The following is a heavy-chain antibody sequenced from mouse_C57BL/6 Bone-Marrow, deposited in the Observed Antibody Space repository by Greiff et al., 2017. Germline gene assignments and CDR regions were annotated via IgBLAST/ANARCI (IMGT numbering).Heavy chain of an antibody. CDR2: IYTGNSDT. V-gene: IGHV1-5*01. J-gene: IGHJ3*01. CDR1: GYTFTSYW. D-gene: IGHD2-1*01. Sequence: EVQLLQSGTVLARPGASVKMSCKTSGYTFTSYWMHWVKQTPGQGLEWIGAIYTGNSDTSYNQKFKGKAKLTAVPSASTAYTELSSLTNGDSAVYYCTRLNGNCWFAFWGPGTLGTVSA. CDR3: TRLNGNCWFAF.